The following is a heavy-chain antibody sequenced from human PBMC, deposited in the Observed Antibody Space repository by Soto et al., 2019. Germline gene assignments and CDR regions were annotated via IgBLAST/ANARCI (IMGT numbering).Heavy chain of an antibody. CDR3: AREGSGYNF. Sequence: SVKVSCKASGGSCSKFGISWVRQAPGQGLDWMGGIVPVFGRPNYAQRFRGRLTITADESTSTGYMELISLRSDDTAVCYCAREGSGYNFWDQGTQVTVSS. CDR2: IVPVFGRP. V-gene: IGHV1-69*13. CDR1: GGSCSKFG. J-gene: IGHJ4*02. D-gene: IGHD5-12*01.